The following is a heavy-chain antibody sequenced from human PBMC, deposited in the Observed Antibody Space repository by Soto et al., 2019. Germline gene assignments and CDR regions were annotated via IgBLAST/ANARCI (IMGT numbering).Heavy chain of an antibody. Sequence: QVQLQESGPGLVKPSQTLSLTCTVSGGSISSGDYYWSWIRQPPGKGLEWIGYIYYSGSTYYNPSLKRRVTISVDTSKNQFSLKLSSVTAAATAVYYCAGLQSMRLSGLDPWGQGTLVTVSS. V-gene: IGHV4-30-4*01. J-gene: IGHJ5*02. CDR2: IYYSGST. CDR1: GGSISSGDYY. D-gene: IGHD3-16*02. CDR3: AGLQSMRLSGLDP.